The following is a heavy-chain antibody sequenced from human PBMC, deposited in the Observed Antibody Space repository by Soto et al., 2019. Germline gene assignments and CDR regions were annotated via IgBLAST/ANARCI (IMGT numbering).Heavy chain of an antibody. V-gene: IGHV3-9*01. CDR2: ISWNGDAT. J-gene: IGHJ4*02. Sequence: EVQLVESGGGLVQPGRSLRLSCAASGFTFDDYAIHWVRQAPGKGLEWVSGISWNGDATGYADSVQGRFIISRDNAKNSLYLQMNSLRNEDTAIYHCANLPLYGSGFDCWGQGTLLTVSS. CDR3: ANLPLYGSGFDC. CDR1: GFTFDDYA. D-gene: IGHD3-10*01.